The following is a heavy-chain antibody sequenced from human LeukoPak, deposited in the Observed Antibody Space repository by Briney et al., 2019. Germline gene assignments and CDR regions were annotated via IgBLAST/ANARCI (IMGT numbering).Heavy chain of an antibody. J-gene: IGHJ3*02. CDR2: INSDGSST. V-gene: IGHV3-74*03. CDR1: GFTFSSYW. CDR3: ARECGSDCWNAFDI. Sequence: GGSLRLSCAVSGFTFSSYWMHWVRQAPGKGLVWVSRINSDGSSTTYADSVKGRFTISRDNAKNTLYLQMNSLRAEDTAVYYCARECGSDCWNAFDIWGQGTMVTVSS. D-gene: IGHD2-21*02.